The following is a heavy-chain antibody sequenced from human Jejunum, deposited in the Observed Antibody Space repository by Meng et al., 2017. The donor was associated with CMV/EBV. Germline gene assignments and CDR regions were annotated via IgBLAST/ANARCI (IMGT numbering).Heavy chain of an antibody. J-gene: IGHJ4*02. CDR1: GYLLNYDD. V-gene: IGHV1-2*02. Sequence: KTSGYLLNYDDMHWVRRAPGHRPEGMGWIYPHSDETYDAQKFQDRVTMTQDTSMSTADMELSGLTSYYTAVYYCATTPRNRGTYYVYWGQGTLVTVSS. CDR3: ATTPRNRGTYYVY. CDR2: IYPHSDET. D-gene: IGHD1-26*01.